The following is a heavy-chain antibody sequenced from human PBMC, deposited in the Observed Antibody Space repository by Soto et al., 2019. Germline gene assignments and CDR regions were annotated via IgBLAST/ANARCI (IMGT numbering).Heavy chain of an antibody. CDR3: ARGGKQQLVRSQYFDL. CDR2: INHSGST. D-gene: IGHD6-13*01. Sequence: SETLSLTCAFYNGSFSGYDWSGFRQPPGKGLEWIGEINHSGSTNYNPSLKSRVTISVDTSKNQFSLKLSSVTAADTAVYYCARGGKQQLVRSQYFDLWGRGTLVTVSS. V-gene: IGHV4-34*01. CDR1: NGSFSGYD. J-gene: IGHJ2*01.